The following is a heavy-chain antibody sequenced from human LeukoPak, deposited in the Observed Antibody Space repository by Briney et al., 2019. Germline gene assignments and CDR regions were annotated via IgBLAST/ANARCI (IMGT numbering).Heavy chain of an antibody. CDR3: ASDKAVGESFDL. V-gene: IGHV3-74*01. D-gene: IGHD1-26*01. CDR2: ITSDGSST. J-gene: IGHJ4*02. CDR1: GFTFSDYW. Sequence: GGSLRLSCAASGFTFSDYWMHWVRQAPGKGPVWVSRITSDGSSTSHADPVKGRFTISRDNAKNTLYLQMNSLRAEDTAVYYCASDKAVGESFDLWGQGTLVTVSS.